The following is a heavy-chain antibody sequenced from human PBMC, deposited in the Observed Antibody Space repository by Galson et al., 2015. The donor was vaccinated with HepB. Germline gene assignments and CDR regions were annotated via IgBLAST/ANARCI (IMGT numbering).Heavy chain of an antibody. CDR3: ARESFRTPDAFDI. V-gene: IGHV1-46*01. CDR1: GYTFTSYC. J-gene: IGHJ3*02. Sequence: SVKVSCKASGYTFTSYCMHWVRQAPGQGLEWMGLINPSGGNTSYVQKLQGRVTMTRDTSTSTGYMELSSLRSEDTAVYYCARESFRTPDAFDIWGQGTMVTVSS. CDR2: INPSGGNT. D-gene: IGHD1-1*01.